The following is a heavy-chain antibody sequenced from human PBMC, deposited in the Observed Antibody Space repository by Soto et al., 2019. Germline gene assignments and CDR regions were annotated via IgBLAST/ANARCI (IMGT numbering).Heavy chain of an antibody. J-gene: IGHJ4*02. D-gene: IGHD3-10*01. CDR2: ISGSGGST. CDR3: AKVPGYGSGSYYYFDY. CDR1: GFTFSSYA. V-gene: IGHV3-23*01. Sequence: EVQLLESGGGLVQPGGCLRLCCAASGFTFSSYAMNWVRQAPGKGLEWVSAISGSGGSTYYADSVKGRFTISRDNSKNTLYLQMNSLRAEDTAVYYCAKVPGYGSGSYYYFDYWGQGTLVTVSS.